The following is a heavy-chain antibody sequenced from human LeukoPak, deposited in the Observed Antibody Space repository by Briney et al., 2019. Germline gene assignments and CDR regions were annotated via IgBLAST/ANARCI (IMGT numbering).Heavy chain of an antibody. J-gene: IGHJ6*04. Sequence: GGSLRLSCAASGFTFSSYGMSWVRQAPGKGLEWVSAISGSGGSTYYADSVKGRFTISRDNAKNSLYLQMNSLRAEDTAVYYCAELGITMIGSVWGKGTTVTISS. CDR2: ISGSGGST. CDR3: AELGITMIGSV. CDR1: GFTFSSYG. D-gene: IGHD3-10*02. V-gene: IGHV3-23*01.